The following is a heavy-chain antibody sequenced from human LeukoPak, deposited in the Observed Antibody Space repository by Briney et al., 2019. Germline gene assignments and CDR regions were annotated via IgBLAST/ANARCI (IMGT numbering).Heavy chain of an antibody. V-gene: IGHV4-39*01. CDR3: TLLPLDYSLDR. CDR2: MSYVGIT. CDR1: GDPISNTTYW. D-gene: IGHD4-11*01. Sequence: SETLSLTCTVSGDPISNTTYWWGWVRPSPGKGLEWIGSMSYVGITSYHPSLKSRAPISVDTSKNQFSVMLNSVTPAHTAVFYCTLLPLDYSLDRWGQGTPVSVSS. J-gene: IGHJ5*02.